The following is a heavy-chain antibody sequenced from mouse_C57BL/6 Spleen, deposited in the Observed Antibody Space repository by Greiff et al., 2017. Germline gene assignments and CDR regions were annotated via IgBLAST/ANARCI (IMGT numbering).Heavy chain of an antibody. J-gene: IGHJ2*01. D-gene: IGHD2-1*01. Sequence: QVQLQQSGPELVKPGASVKISCKASGYAFSSSWMNWVKQRPGKGLEWIGRIYPGDGDTNYNGKFKGKATLTADKSSSTAYMQLSSLTSEDSAVYFCARHYGNSRGYFDYWGQGTTLTVSS. CDR1: GYAFSSSW. CDR3: ARHYGNSRGYFDY. V-gene: IGHV1-82*01. CDR2: IYPGDGDT.